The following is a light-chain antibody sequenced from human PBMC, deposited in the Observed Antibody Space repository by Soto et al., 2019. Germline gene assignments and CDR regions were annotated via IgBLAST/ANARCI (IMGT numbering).Light chain of an antibody. CDR2: DAS. CDR3: QQRSNWPPIT. J-gene: IGKJ5*01. V-gene: IGKV3-11*01. Sequence: EIVVTQSPGTLSLSPGERATFSCRASQSVRNNLAWYQQKPGQAPRLLIYDASNRATGIPARFSGSGSGTDFTLTISSLDPEDFAVYYCQQRSNWPPITFGQGTRLEIK. CDR1: QSVRNN.